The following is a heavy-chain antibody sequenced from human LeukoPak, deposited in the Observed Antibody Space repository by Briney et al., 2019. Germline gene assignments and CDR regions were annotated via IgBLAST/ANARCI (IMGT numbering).Heavy chain of an antibody. D-gene: IGHD6-19*01. Sequence: QAGGSLRLSSAASDFSINTNYMNWVRQPPGKGLEWVSVILTSGTTYYADSVAGRFTISRDDSKNTLYLQMNSLTADDTAVYYCVRSGYSNGWYRNWGQGTLVIV. J-gene: IGHJ4*02. CDR2: ILTSGTT. CDR1: DFSINTNY. CDR3: VRSGYSNGWYRN. V-gene: IGHV3-53*01.